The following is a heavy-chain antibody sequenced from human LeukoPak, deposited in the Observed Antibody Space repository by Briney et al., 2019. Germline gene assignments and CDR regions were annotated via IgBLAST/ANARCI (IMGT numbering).Heavy chain of an antibody. D-gene: IGHD1-26*01. CDR2: VYYSGRT. CDR1: GGSISSYY. V-gene: IGHV4-59*01. J-gene: IGHJ6*02. Sequence: PSETLSLTCTVAGGSISSYYWSWIRQPPGKGLEWIGYVYYSGRTNYNPSLKSRVTISVDTSKNQFSLKLSSVTAADTAVYYCARTFSESYYYYGMDVWGQGTTVTVSS. CDR3: ARTFSESYYYYGMDV.